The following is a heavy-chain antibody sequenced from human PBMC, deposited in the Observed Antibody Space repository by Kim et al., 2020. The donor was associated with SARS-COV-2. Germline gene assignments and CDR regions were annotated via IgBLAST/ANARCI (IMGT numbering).Heavy chain of an antibody. D-gene: IGHD5-18*01. CDR1: GFTFSGSA. J-gene: IGHJ6*04. V-gene: IGHV3-73*01. CDR2: IRSKANSYAT. Sequence: GGSLRLSCAASGFTFSGSAMHWVRQASGKGLEWVGRIRSKANSYATAYAASVKGRFTISRDDSKNTAYLQMNSLKTEDTAVYYCTRIVDTAMEHYYYYGMDVWGKGTTVTVSS. CDR3: TRIVDTAMEHYYYYGMDV.